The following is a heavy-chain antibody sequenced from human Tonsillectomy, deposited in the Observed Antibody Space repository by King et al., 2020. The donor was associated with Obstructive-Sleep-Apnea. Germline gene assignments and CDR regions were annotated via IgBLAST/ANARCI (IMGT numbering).Heavy chain of an antibody. J-gene: IGHJ4*02. Sequence: VQLVESGGGLVKPGGSLRLSFAASGFTFSNAWMSWVRPAPGKGLVWVGRIKSKTDGGTTDYAAPLKGRFGNSRDDSKNTLWLQMNSLKTEDTAVYYCTTHLGGVEFSLKGCWGQGTLGTVSP. D-gene: IGHD1-1*01. V-gene: IGHV3-15*01. CDR1: GFTFSNAW. CDR3: TTHLGGVEFSLKGC. CDR2: IKSKTDGGTT.